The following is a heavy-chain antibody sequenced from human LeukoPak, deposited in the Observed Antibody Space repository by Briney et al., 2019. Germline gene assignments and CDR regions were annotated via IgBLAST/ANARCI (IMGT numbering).Heavy chain of an antibody. CDR3: ARGALAVAVDY. J-gene: IGHJ4*02. CDR2: INHSGST. V-gene: IGHV4-34*01. CDR1: GGSFSGYY. Sequence: PSETLSLTCAVYGGSFSGYYWSWIRQPLGKGLEWIGDINHSGSTNYNPSLKSRVTISVDTSKNQFSLKPSAVTAADTAVYYCARGALAVAVDYWGQGTLVTVSS. D-gene: IGHD6-19*01.